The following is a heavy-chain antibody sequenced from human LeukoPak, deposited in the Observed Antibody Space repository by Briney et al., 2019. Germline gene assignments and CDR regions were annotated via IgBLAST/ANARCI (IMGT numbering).Heavy chain of an antibody. CDR3: ARDPPSAVPAATDALDI. CDR1: GFTFSSYG. J-gene: IGHJ3*02. D-gene: IGHD2-2*01. V-gene: IGHV3-30*02. Sequence: GGSLRLSCAASGFTFSSYGMHWVRQAPGKGLEWVAFIRYDGSNKYYADSVKGRFTISRDNSKNTLYLQMNSLRAEDTAVYYCARDPPSAVPAATDALDIWGQGTMVTVSS. CDR2: IRYDGSNK.